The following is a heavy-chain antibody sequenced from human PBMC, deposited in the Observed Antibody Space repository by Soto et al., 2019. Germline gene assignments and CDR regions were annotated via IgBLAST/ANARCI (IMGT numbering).Heavy chain of an antibody. D-gene: IGHD6-13*01. J-gene: IGHJ6*02. CDR3: ARAKYEKAASYYAMDV. CDR2: IWYDGSNK. CDR1: GFSFSSNG. V-gene: IGHV3-33*01. Sequence: QVQLVESGGGVVQPGRSLRLCCAASGFSFSSNGMHWVRQAPGKGLEWVAVIWYDGSNKYYADSVRGRFTISRDNSKSTLYLHMNSLRVEDTAVYYCARAKYEKAASYYAMDVGGQGTTVTVSS.